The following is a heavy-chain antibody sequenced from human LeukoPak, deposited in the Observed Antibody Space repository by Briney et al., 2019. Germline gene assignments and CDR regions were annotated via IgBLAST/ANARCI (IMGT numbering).Heavy chain of an antibody. D-gene: IGHD3-10*01. CDR1: GFTFSSYA. J-gene: IGHJ4*02. CDR3: AKDMAAYYYSSGNIDY. CDR2: ISGSGGST. V-gene: IGHV3-23*01. Sequence: SGGSLRLSCAASGFTFSSYAMSWVRQAPGKGLEWVSAISGSGGSTYYADSVKGRFTISRDNSKNSLYLQMNSLRAEDTALYYCAKDMAAYYYSSGNIDYWGQGTLVTVSS.